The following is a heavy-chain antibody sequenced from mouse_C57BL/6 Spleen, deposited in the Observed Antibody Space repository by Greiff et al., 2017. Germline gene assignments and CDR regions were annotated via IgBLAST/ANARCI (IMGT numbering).Heavy chain of an antibody. CDR2: IYPGDGDT. CDR3: ARDYYYGSSYLYAMDY. D-gene: IGHD1-1*01. Sequence: QVQLKESGAELVKPGASVKISCKASGYAFSSYWMNWVKQRPGKGLEWIGQIYPGDGDTNYNGKFKGKATLTADKSSSTAYMQLSSLTSEDSAVYFCARDYYYGSSYLYAMDYWGQGTSVTVSS. CDR1: GYAFSSYW. V-gene: IGHV1-80*01. J-gene: IGHJ4*01.